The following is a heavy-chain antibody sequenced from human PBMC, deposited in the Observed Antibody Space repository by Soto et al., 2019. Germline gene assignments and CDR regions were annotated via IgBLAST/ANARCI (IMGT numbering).Heavy chain of an antibody. Sequence: SVKVSCKASGGTFSSYAISWVRQAPGQGLEWMGGIIPIFGTANYAQKFQGRVTITADESTSTAYMELSSLRSEDTAVYYCARDGDFWSGYYTAPYYYGMDVWGQGTTVTVSS. CDR3: ARDGDFWSGYYTAPYYYGMDV. D-gene: IGHD3-3*01. CDR2: IIPIFGTA. J-gene: IGHJ6*02. CDR1: GGTFSSYA. V-gene: IGHV1-69*13.